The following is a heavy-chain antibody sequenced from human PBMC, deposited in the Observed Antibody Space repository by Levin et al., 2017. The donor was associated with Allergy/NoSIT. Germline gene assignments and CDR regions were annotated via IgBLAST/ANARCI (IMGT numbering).Heavy chain of an antibody. CDR1: GYTFIGFY. CDR2: LNPNSGDT. J-gene: IGHJ4*02. Sequence: ASVKVSCKASGYTFIGFYLHWVRQAPGQGLEWMGWLNPNSGDTDYAQKFQGRVTMTRDTSIGTAYMELSRLRSDDTAVDYCARRHIVTGHDYWGQGTLVTVSS. V-gene: IGHV1-2*02. CDR3: ARRHIVTGHDY. D-gene: IGHD3-9*01.